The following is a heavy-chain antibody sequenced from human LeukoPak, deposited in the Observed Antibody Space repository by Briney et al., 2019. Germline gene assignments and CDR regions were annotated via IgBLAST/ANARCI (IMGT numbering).Heavy chain of an antibody. D-gene: IGHD3-22*01. V-gene: IGHV4-34*01. J-gene: IGHJ1*01. CDR2: INHSGST. CDR1: SGSFSGYY. Sequence: PSETLSLTCAVYSGSFSGYYWSWIRQPPGKGLEWIGEINHSGSTNYNPSLKSRVTISVDTSKNQFSLKLSSVTAADTAVYYCARYYDSSSHWGQGTLVTVSS. CDR3: ARYYDSSSH.